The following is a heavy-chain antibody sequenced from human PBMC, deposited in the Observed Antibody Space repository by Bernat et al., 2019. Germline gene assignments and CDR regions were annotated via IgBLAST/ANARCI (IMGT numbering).Heavy chain of an antibody. CDR1: GFTFSSYY. D-gene: IGHD3-3*01. Sequence: EVQLVESGGGLVKPGGSLRISCAASGFTFSSYYMNWVRQAPGKGLEWISYISGSGSYIKYADSVKGRFTISRDNAKSSLYLQMNDLTAEDTAVYYCARDLSRDISTPITRDYFDPWGQGTLVTVSS. J-gene: IGHJ5*02. V-gene: IGHV3-21*05. CDR3: ARDLSRDISTPITRDYFDP. CDR2: ISGSGSYI.